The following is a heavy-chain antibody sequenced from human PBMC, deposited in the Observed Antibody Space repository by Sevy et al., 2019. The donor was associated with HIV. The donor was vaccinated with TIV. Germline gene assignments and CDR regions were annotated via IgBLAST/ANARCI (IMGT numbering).Heavy chain of an antibody. Sequence: GGSLRLSCAASGFTFSTYTMNWVRQAPGKGLEWVSSISSGSSYIYYADSVKGRVTISRDNAKNSLYLQMNSMRAEDTAIYYYARDEGCTSTSCLLYFDYWGQGTPVTVSS. J-gene: IGHJ4*02. CDR1: GFTFSTYT. CDR3: ARDEGCTSTSCLLYFDY. CDR2: ISSGSSYI. D-gene: IGHD2-2*01. V-gene: IGHV3-21*01.